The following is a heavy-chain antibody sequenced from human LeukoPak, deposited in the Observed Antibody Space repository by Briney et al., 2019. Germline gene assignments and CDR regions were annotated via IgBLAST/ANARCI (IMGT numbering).Heavy chain of an antibody. Sequence: SETLSLTCTVSGGSISSYYWSWIRRPAGKGLEWIGRIYTSGSTNYNPSLKSRVTMSVDTSKNQFSLKLSSVTAADTAVYYCARDGLVPVRGSYYGMDVWGQGTTVTVSS. CDR3: ARDGLVPVRGSYYGMDV. CDR2: IYTSGST. J-gene: IGHJ6*02. D-gene: IGHD3-10*01. V-gene: IGHV4-4*07. CDR1: GGSISSYY.